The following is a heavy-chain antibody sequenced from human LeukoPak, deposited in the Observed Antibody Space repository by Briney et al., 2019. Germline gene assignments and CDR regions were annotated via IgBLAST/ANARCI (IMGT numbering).Heavy chain of an antibody. J-gene: IGHJ4*02. CDR2: INHSGST. Sequence: SETLSLTCAVYGGSFSGYYWSWIRQPPGRGLEWIGEINHSGSTNYNPSLKSRVTISVDTSKNQFSLRLSSVTAADTAVYYCARVGIVATRHFDYWGQGTLVTVSS. V-gene: IGHV4-34*01. CDR3: ARVGIVATRHFDY. D-gene: IGHD5-12*01. CDR1: GGSFSGYY.